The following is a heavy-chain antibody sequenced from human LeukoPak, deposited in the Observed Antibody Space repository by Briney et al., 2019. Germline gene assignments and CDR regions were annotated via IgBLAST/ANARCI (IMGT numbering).Heavy chain of an antibody. CDR2: ISYDGSNK. D-gene: IGHD3-16*01. Sequence: GGSLRLSCAASGFTFSSYAMHWVRQAPGKGLEWVAVISYDGSNKYYADSVKGRFTISRDNSKNTLYLQMNSLRAEDTAVYYCARGGTPGARKIYYYYYMDVWGKGTTVTVSS. J-gene: IGHJ6*03. CDR3: ARGGTPGARKIYYYYYMDV. CDR1: GFTFSSYA. V-gene: IGHV3-30*04.